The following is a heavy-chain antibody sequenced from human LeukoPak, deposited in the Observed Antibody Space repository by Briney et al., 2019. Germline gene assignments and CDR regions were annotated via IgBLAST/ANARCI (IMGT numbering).Heavy chain of an antibody. CDR3: ARDRIVVVPAKISHPENWFDP. D-gene: IGHD2-2*01. CDR2: INPNSGGT. Sequence: GASVKVSCKASGYTFTGYYMHWVRQAPGQGLEWMGWINPNSGGTNYAQKFQGRVTMTRDTSISTAYMELSRLRSDDTAVYYCARDRIVVVPAKISHPENWFDPWGQGTLVTVSS. J-gene: IGHJ5*02. CDR1: GYTFTGYY. V-gene: IGHV1-2*02.